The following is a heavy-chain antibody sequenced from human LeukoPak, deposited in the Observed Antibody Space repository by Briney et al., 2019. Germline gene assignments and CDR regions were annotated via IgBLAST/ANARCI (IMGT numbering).Heavy chain of an antibody. CDR2: IYTSGST. CDR1: GGSLSGYY. Sequence: ESGPGLVKPSETLSLTCSVSGGSLSGYYWSWIRQPAGKGLEWIGRIYTSGSTNYSPSLQSRVTMSVDTSKNQFSLKLSSMTAADTAVYYCARDRISAVADAFDIWGQGTMVTVSS. V-gene: IGHV4-4*07. J-gene: IGHJ3*02. D-gene: IGHD2/OR15-2a*01. CDR3: ARDRISAVADAFDI.